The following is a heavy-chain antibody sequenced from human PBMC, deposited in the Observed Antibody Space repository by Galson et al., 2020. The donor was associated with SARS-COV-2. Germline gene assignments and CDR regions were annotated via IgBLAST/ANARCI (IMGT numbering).Heavy chain of an antibody. CDR1: GGSISSSSYY. CDR3: ARRPLGDYYYMDV. J-gene: IGHJ6*03. Sequence: SETLSLTYTVSGGSISSSSYYWGWIRQPPGKGLEWIGSIYYSGSTYYNPSLKSRVTISVDTSKNQFSLKLSSVTAADTAVYYCARRPLGDYYYMDVWGKGTTVTVSS. CDR2: IYYSGST. V-gene: IGHV4-39*07.